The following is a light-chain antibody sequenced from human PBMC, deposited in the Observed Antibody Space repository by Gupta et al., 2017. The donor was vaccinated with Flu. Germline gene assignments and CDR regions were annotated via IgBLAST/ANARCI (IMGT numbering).Light chain of an antibody. CDR2: LNSDGSH. J-gene: IGLJ3*02. CDR1: HSTYA. Sequence: HSTYAIAWLQQQPETGPRFLMKLNSDGSHSKGDGIPDRFSGSSSGAERDLTISSLQSEDEDDYHCQTWGPGIWVFGGGTKLTVL. V-gene: IGLV4-69*01. CDR3: QTWGPGIWV.